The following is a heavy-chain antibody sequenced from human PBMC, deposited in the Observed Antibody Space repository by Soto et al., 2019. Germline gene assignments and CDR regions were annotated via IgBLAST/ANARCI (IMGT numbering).Heavy chain of an antibody. CDR2: INPNSGGT. D-gene: IGHD2-15*01. J-gene: IGHJ5*02. Sequence: ASVKVSCKASGYTFTGYYMHWVRQAPGQGLEWMGWINPNSGGTNYAQKFQGWVTMTRDTSISTAYMELSRLRSDDTAVYYCARGLGYCSGGSCYSWWFDPWGQGTLVTVSS. CDR3: ARGLGYCSGGSCYSWWFDP. V-gene: IGHV1-2*04. CDR1: GYTFTGYY.